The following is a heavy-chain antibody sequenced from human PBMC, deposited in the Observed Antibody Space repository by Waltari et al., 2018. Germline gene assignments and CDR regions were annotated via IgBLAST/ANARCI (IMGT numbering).Heavy chain of an antibody. CDR1: GGSISSHY. Sequence: QVQLQESGPGLVKPSETLSLTCTVSGGSISSHYWSWIRQPPGKGLEWIGYIYYSGSTNYHPSLKSRVTISVDTSKNQFSLKLSSVTAADTAVYYCARDLTVSYYFDYWGQGTLVTVSS. CDR2: IYYSGST. D-gene: IGHD3-16*02. V-gene: IGHV4-59*11. J-gene: IGHJ4*02. CDR3: ARDLTVSYYFDY.